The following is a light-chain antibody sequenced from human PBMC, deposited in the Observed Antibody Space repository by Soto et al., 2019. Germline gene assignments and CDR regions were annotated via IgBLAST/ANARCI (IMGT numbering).Light chain of an antibody. V-gene: IGKV3-20*01. CDR1: QSLSSSF. CDR2: SSS. J-gene: IGKJ4*01. CDR3: QQYGRSPLT. Sequence: IVLTHSPGTLSLSPWYRATLSCGASQSLSSSFLAWYQQKPGQAPRLLIYSSSNRATGIPDRFSGGGSGTDFTLTISRLEPADFAVYYCQQYGRSPLTFGGGTKVDTK.